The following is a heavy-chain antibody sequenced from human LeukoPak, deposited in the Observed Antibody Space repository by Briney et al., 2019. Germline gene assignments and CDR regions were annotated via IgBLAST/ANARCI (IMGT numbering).Heavy chain of an antibody. CDR2: IYSGGST. D-gene: IGHD2-21*02. CDR1: GFTVSSNY. J-gene: IGHJ4*02. Sequence: GGSLRLSCAASGFTVSSNYMSWVRQAPGKGLEWVSVIYSGGSTYYADSVKGRFTISRDNSKNTLYLQMYSLRAEDTAVYYCASCGGGDCYSGLFLDYWGQGTLVTVSS. V-gene: IGHV3-53*01. CDR3: ASCGGGDCYSGLFLDY.